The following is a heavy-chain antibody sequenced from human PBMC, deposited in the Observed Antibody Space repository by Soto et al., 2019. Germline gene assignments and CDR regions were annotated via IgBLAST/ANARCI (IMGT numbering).Heavy chain of an antibody. CDR3: AHRRCTGGCYFFFDY. J-gene: IGHJ4*02. D-gene: IGHD2-8*02. CDR2: IYWDDDQ. CDR1: GFSLSTSGVA. V-gene: IGHV2-5*02. Sequence: SGPTLVNPTQTLTLTCSVSGFSLSTSGVAVGWIRQPPGKALEWLAIIYWDDDQRHSPSLKSRLTVTKDSSKNQVVLRMTNMDPGDTGTYYCAHRRCTGGCYFFFDYWGKGTLVTVPS.